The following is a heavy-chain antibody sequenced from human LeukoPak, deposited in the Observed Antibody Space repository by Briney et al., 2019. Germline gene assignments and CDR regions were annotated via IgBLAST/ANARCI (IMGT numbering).Heavy chain of an antibody. Sequence: PGRSLRLSCAASGIPFNTYDMYWVRQAPDNGLEWLAVIWYDGSKKLYADSVKGRFTVSRDNSKNTLFLQMNSLRGEDTAVYYCAKGADGFDSWGQGTLVTVSS. CDR1: GIPFNTYD. V-gene: IGHV3-33*06. CDR2: IWYDGSKK. J-gene: IGHJ4*02. CDR3: AKGADGFDS.